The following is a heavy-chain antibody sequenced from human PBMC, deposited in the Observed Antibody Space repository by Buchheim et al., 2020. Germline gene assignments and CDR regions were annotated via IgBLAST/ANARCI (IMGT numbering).Heavy chain of an antibody. Sequence: EVQVVESGGGLVQPGGSLRLSCAASGFTFSSYWMSWVRQAPGKGLEWVANIKQDGSEKYYVDSVKGRFTISRDNAKNSLYLQMNSLRAEDTAVYYCAREFRFLEWLFSSGDYYGMDVWGQGTT. CDR3: AREFRFLEWLFSSGDYYGMDV. D-gene: IGHD3-3*01. CDR1: GFTFSSYW. V-gene: IGHV3-7*01. J-gene: IGHJ6*02. CDR2: IKQDGSEK.